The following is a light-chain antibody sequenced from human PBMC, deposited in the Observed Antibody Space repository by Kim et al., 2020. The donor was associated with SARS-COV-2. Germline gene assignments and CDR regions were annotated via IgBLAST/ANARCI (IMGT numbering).Light chain of an antibody. J-gene: IGLJ1*01. V-gene: IGLV2-11*03. Sequence: PGQSFTISCTGTSSDIGAYNYVSWYQQHPGKAPKLMIYDVTKRPSGVPDRFSGSKSGDTASLTISGLQAEDEADYYCCSYAGRFYVFGTGTKVTVL. CDR1: SSDIGAYNY. CDR3: CSYAGRFYV. CDR2: DVT.